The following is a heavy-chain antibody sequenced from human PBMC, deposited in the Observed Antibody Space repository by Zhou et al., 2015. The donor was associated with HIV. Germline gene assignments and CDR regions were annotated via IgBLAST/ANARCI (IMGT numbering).Heavy chain of an antibody. D-gene: IGHD3-10*01. CDR1: GGTFSSYA. J-gene: IGHJ4*02. CDR2: IIPIFGTA. CDR3: ARANYPVYYGSGSYLPLYYFDY. Sequence: QVQLVQSGAEVKKPGSSVKVSCKASGGTFSSYAISWVRQAPGQGLEWMGGIIPIFGTANDAQKFQGRLTITADKSTSTAYMELSSLRSEDTALYYCARANYPVYYGSGSYLPLYYFDYWGQGTLVTVSS. V-gene: IGHV1-69*06.